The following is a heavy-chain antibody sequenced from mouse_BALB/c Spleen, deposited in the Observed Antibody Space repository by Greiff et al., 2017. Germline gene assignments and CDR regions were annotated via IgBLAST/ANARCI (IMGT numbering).Heavy chain of an antibody. V-gene: IGHV14-1*02. D-gene: IGHD2-1*01. Sequence: EVQLQQSGAELVRPGALVKLSCKASGFNIKDYYMHWVKQRPEQGLEWIGWIDPENGNTIYDPKFQGKASITADTSSNTAYLQLSSLTSEDTAVYYCASYGNYVGGYWGQGTTLKVSS. J-gene: IGHJ2*01. CDR1: GFNIKDYY. CDR3: ASYGNYVGGY. CDR2: IDPENGNT.